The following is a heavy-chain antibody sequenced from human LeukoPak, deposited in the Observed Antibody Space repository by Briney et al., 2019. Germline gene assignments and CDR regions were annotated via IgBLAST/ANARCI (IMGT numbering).Heavy chain of an antibody. V-gene: IGHV1-18*01. D-gene: IGHD2-2*01. J-gene: IGHJ4*02. CDR1: GYTFTSYG. CDR2: ISAYNGNT. Sequence: GASVTVSCKASGYTFTSYGISWVRQAPGQGLEWMGWISAYNGNTNYAQKLQGRVTMTTDTSTNTAYMELRSLRSDDTAVYYCARDRYCSSTSCYAHHFDYWGQGTLVTVSS. CDR3: ARDRYCSSTSCYAHHFDY.